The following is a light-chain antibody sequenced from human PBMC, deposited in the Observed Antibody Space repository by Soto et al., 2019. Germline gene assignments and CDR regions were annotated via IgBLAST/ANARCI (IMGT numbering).Light chain of an antibody. CDR1: SGSVSTSYY. J-gene: IGLJ7*01. V-gene: IGLV8-61*01. CDR3: VLFMGGGTYV. CDR2: NTN. Sequence: QTVVTQEPSFSVSPGGTVTLTCGLSSGSVSTSYYPSWYQQTPGQAPRTLIYNTNSRSSGVPDRFPGSILGNKAALTITGAQADDESDYYCVLFMGGGTYVFGGGTQLTVL.